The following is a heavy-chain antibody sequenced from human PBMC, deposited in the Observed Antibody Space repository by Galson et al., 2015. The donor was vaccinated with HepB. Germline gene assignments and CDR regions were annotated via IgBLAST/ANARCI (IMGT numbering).Heavy chain of an antibody. CDR2: ISSNAGGT. Sequence: SLRLSCAASGFTFSSYTMSWVRQAPGKGLEWVSAISSNAGGTWFADSVKGRFTISRDNSKNTLFLQMSSLRAEDTAVYYCAKDTMWMVRGLVYFDYWGQGILVTVSS. D-gene: IGHD3-10*01. CDR3: AKDTMWMVRGLVYFDY. J-gene: IGHJ4*02. CDR1: GFTFSSYT. V-gene: IGHV3-23*01.